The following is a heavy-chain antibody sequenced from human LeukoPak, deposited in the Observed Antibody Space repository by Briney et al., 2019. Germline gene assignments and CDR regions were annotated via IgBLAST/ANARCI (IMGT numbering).Heavy chain of an antibody. Sequence: GGSLRLSCAAFGFTFSSYAMHWARQAPGKGLEWVAVISYDGSNKYYADSVKGRFTISRDNSKNTLYLQMNSLRAEDTAVYYCARDNYYGSGDIGYWGQGTLVTVSS. CDR1: GFTFSSYA. J-gene: IGHJ4*02. D-gene: IGHD3-10*01. V-gene: IGHV3-30-3*01. CDR3: ARDNYYGSGDIGY. CDR2: ISYDGSNK.